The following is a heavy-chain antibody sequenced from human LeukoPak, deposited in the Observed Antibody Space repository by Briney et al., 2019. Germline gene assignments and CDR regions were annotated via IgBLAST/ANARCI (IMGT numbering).Heavy chain of an antibody. CDR3: AGLGSGSRRYYYYYMDV. D-gene: IGHD3-10*01. J-gene: IGHJ6*03. CDR2: FDPEDGET. V-gene: IGHV1-24*01. CDR1: GYTLTELS. Sequence: ASVKVSCKVSGYTLTELSMHWVRQAPGKGLEWMGGFDPEDGETIYAQKFQGRVTITADESTSTAYMELSSLRSEDTAVYYCAGLGSGSRRYYYYYMDVWGKGTTVTVSS.